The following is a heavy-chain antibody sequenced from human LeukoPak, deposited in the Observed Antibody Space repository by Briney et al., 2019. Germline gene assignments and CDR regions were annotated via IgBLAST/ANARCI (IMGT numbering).Heavy chain of an antibody. V-gene: IGHV1-46*01. CDR1: GYTFGTYW. CDR2: INPSGDFT. CDR3: ARDPYVGDYYALGI. Sequence: GASVKVSCKASGYTFGTYWMHWVRQAPGQGLEWMAIINPSGDFTSYAQKFQGRVTVTRDMSTRTAYMELSRLRSDDTAVYYCARDPYVGDYYALGIWGQGTMVTVSS. J-gene: IGHJ3*02. D-gene: IGHD3-10*01.